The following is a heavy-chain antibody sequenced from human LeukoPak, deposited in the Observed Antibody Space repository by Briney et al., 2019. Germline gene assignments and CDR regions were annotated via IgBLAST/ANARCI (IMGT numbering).Heavy chain of an antibody. Sequence: LTGGSLRLSCAASGFTFSSHDMHWVRHPTGKGLEWVSVIGTAGNTYYTDSEKGRFTISRENAKNSLYLQMDNLRAEDTAVYYCARSKSYSSGWTGFDCWGQGTLVTVSS. CDR2: IGTAGNT. V-gene: IGHV3-13*01. D-gene: IGHD6-19*01. CDR1: GFTFSSHD. CDR3: ARSKSYSSGWTGFDC. J-gene: IGHJ4*02.